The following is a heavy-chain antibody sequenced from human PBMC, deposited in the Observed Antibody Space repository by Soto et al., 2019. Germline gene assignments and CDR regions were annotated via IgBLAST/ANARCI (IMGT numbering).Heavy chain of an antibody. V-gene: IGHV3-30*04. CDR1: GFTFSSYA. CDR2: ISYDGRNK. CDR3: ARVLDSSGSHYDG. J-gene: IGHJ4*02. Sequence: GGSLRLSCAASGFTFSSYAMHWVRQAPGKGLEGVAVISYDGRNKYYADSVNGRFTLPRDNSKNTLYLQMNSLRAEDTAVYYCARVLDSSGSHYDGWGQGTLVTVSS. D-gene: IGHD3-22*01.